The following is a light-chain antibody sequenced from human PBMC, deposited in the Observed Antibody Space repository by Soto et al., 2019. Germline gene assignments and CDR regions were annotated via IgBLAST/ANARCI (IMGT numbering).Light chain of an antibody. CDR3: SSYGGYNNVI. Sequence: QSALTQPPSASGSPGQSVTISCTGTSSDVGGYNYVSWYQQHPDKAPKLIIYEVSERPSGVPDRFSGSKSGNTASLTVSGLQAEDEADYYCSSYGGYNNVIFGGGTKLTVL. CDR2: EVS. CDR1: SSDVGGYNY. V-gene: IGLV2-8*01. J-gene: IGLJ2*01.